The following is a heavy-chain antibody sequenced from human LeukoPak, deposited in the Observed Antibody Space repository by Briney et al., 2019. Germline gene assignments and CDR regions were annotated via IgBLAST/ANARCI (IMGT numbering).Heavy chain of an antibody. CDR3: ARLREVPQENYFDY. V-gene: IGHV3-7*03. CDR1: GFTFSSYW. J-gene: IGHJ4*02. Sequence: GSLELSCAAAGFTFSSYWMQGVRPAAGKGVEGVANINQDGSEKYYVASVKGRFTISRDNAKNSLYLQMNSLRVEDTALYYCARLREVPQENYFDYWGQGTLVTVSS. CDR2: INQDGSEK.